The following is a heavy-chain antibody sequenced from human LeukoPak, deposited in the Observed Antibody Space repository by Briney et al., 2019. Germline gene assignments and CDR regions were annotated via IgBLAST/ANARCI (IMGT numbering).Heavy chain of an antibody. CDR1: GYTFTSYD. Sequence: ASVKVSCKASGYTFTSYDINWVRQATGQGLEWMGWMNPNSGNTGYAQKFQGRVTITRNTSISTAYMELSSLRSDDTAVYYCAREVFPDSSGNDYWGQGTLVTVSS. V-gene: IGHV1-8*03. J-gene: IGHJ4*02. D-gene: IGHD3-22*01. CDR3: AREVFPDSSGNDY. CDR2: MNPNSGNT.